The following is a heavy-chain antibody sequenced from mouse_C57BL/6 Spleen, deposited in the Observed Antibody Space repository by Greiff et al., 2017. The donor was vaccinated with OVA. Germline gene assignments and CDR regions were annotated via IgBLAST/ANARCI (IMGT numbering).Heavy chain of an antibody. J-gene: IGHJ4*01. D-gene: IGHD1-1*01. CDR1: GYTFTSYW. CDR3: ARGSLITTVGGVYAMDY. Sequence: QVQLKESGAELAKPGASVKLSCKASGYTFTSYWMHWVKQRPGQGLEWIGYINPSSGYTKYNQKFKDKATLTADKSSSTAYMQLSSLTYEDSAVYYCARGSLITTVGGVYAMDYWGQGTSVTVSS. V-gene: IGHV1-7*01. CDR2: INPSSGYT.